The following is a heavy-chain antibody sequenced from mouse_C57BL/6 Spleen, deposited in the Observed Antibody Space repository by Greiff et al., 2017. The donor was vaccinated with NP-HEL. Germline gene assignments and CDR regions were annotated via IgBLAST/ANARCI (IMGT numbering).Heavy chain of an antibody. Sequence: VQLQQSGAELVKPGASVKLSCTASGFNIKDYYMHWVKQRTEQGLEWIGRIDPEDGETKYAPKFQGKATITADTSSNTAYLQLSRLTSEDTAVYYCAQASITTVVAFDYWGQGTTLTVSS. CDR2: IDPEDGET. J-gene: IGHJ2*01. D-gene: IGHD1-1*01. CDR3: AQASITTVVAFDY. CDR1: GFNIKDYY. V-gene: IGHV14-2*01.